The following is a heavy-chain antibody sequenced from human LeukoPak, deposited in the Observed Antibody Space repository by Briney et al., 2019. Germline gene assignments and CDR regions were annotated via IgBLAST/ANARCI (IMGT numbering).Heavy chain of an antibody. CDR3: ASLDPFDY. J-gene: IGHJ4*01. Sequence: PGGPLRPSCAASGFTFRSYEMHWVRLTPGKGLTWVSRINSDGTKTDYADSVKGRFTISRDNGKNTLYLQMNSLRAEDTAIYYCASLDPFDYWGHGTLVTVSS. CDR2: INSDGTKT. CDR1: GFTFRSYE. V-gene: IGHV3-74*01.